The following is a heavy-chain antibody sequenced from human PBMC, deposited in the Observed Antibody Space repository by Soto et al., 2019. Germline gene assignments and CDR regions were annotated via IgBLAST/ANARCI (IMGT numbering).Heavy chain of an antibody. CDR1: GFTFSSCA. J-gene: IGHJ6*02. Sequence: GGSLRLSCAASGFTFSSCAMTWVRQAPGKGLEWVSAISGSGGNTYYADSVKGRFTISRDNSKNTLYLQMNSLRAEDTAVYYCAKDAAQTGGTYYYYYGMDVWGQGTTVTVSS. D-gene: IGHD3-16*01. CDR3: AKDAAQTGGTYYYYYGMDV. V-gene: IGHV3-23*01. CDR2: ISGSGGNT.